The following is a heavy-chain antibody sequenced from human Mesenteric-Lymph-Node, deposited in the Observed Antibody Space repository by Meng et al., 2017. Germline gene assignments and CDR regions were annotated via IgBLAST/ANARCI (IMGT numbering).Heavy chain of an antibody. D-gene: IGHD1-1*01. V-gene: IGHV3-9*03. J-gene: IGHJ3*02. Sequence: GGSLRLSCAASGFTFDDYAMHWVRQAPGKGLEWVSGISWNSGSIGYADSVKGRFTISRDNAKNSLYLQMNSLRAEDMALYYCAKDIYKYAFDIWGQGTMVTVSS. CDR3: AKDIYKYAFDI. CDR2: ISWNSGSI. CDR1: GFTFDDYA.